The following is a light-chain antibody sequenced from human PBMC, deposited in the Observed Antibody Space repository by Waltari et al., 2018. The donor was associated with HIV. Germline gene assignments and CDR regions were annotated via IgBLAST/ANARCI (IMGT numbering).Light chain of an antibody. Sequence: QSALTQPRSVSGSPGQSVTISCTGTSSDVGGYNYVSWYQHHPGKAPKFMIYDVNKRPSWVPDSFSGSKSGITASLTISGLQAEDEADYYCCSYADNYPVVFGGGTKLTVL. CDR1: SSDVGGYNY. J-gene: IGLJ2*01. CDR3: CSYADNYPVV. CDR2: DVN. V-gene: IGLV2-11*01.